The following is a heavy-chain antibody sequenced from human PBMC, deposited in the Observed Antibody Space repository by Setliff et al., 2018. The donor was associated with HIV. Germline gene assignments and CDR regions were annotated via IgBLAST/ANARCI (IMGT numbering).Heavy chain of an antibody. J-gene: IGHJ6*03. CDR1: GGSITGYY. V-gene: IGHV4-59*04. D-gene: IGHD2-2*01. CDR3: ARGSDCDATTCGDYYYMDV. Sequence: PSETLSLICTVSGGSITGYYWSWIRQPPGKGLEWIGSIYHNGITYYNPSLKSRVTISVDTSKNQFSLKLSSVTAADTAVYYCARGSDCDATTCGDYYYMDVWGKGTTVTVS. CDR2: IYHNGIT.